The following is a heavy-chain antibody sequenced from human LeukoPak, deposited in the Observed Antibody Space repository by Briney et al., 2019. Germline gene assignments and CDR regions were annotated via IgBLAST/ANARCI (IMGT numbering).Heavy chain of an antibody. Sequence: PSETLSLTCTVSGGSISSSGYYWGWIRQPPGKGLEWIASIYYSGSTYYNPSLKSRVTISVDTSKNQLSLKLSSPTAADTAVYYCARHEYSGSYYGLSWFDPWGQGTLVTVSS. J-gene: IGHJ5*02. CDR2: IYYSGST. CDR1: GGSISSSGYY. D-gene: IGHD1-26*01. CDR3: ARHEYSGSYYGLSWFDP. V-gene: IGHV4-39*01.